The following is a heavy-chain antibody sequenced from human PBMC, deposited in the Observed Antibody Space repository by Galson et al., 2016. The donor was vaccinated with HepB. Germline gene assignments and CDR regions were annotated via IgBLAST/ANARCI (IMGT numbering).Heavy chain of an antibody. V-gene: IGHV3-33*01. CDR3: ARSFNNYEEWFDP. CDR1: GFTFRNYG. J-gene: IGHJ5*02. CDR2: IWYDGSKT. Sequence: LRLSCAASGFTFRNYGMHWVRQAPGKGLEWMAVIWYDGSKTYYADSVRGRFTISRDFSKNTLYLQMNSLRVEDTAVYFCARSFNNYEEWFDPWGQGTLVTVSS. D-gene: IGHD4-11*01.